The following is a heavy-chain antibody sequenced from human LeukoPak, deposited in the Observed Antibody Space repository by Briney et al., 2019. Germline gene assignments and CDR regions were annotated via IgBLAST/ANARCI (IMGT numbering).Heavy chain of an antibody. CDR1: EFTVSTNH. CDR3: ARNRRFIVGAHQAAFDI. Sequence: GGSLRLSCAASEFTVSTNHMSWVRQAPGKGLEWVSVIYSGGSTYYADSVKGRFTISRDNSKNTLYLQMNSLRAEDTAVYYCARNRRFIVGAHQAAFDIWGQGTMVTVSS. D-gene: IGHD1-26*01. V-gene: IGHV3-66*01. CDR2: IYSGGST. J-gene: IGHJ3*02.